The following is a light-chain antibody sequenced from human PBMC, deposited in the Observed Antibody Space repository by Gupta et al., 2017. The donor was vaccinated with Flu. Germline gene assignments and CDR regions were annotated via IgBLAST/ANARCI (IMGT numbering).Light chain of an antibody. V-gene: IGKV1-39*01. Sequence: DIQMTQSPSSLSASVGDRVTITCRASQSIGVYLNWYQQKPTKAPKLLIYAASNLQGGVPSRFSGGGSGTDFSLTISSLQPEDFATYFCQQTYRAPDTFGQGTRLEIK. CDR2: AAS. CDR3: QQTYRAPDT. CDR1: QSIGVY. J-gene: IGKJ5*01.